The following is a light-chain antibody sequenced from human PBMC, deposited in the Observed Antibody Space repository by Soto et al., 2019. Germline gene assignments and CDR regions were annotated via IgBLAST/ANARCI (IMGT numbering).Light chain of an antibody. Sequence: QSALTQPASVSGSRGQSITISCTGTSSDVGGSKFVSWYQQLPGKAPKLIISDVSDRPSGVSHRFSGSKSGNTASLTISGLQAEDTADYYCSSYPSANSNVFGTGTKLTVL. V-gene: IGLV2-14*03. CDR1: SSDVGGSKF. CDR3: SSYPSANSNV. J-gene: IGLJ1*01. CDR2: DVS.